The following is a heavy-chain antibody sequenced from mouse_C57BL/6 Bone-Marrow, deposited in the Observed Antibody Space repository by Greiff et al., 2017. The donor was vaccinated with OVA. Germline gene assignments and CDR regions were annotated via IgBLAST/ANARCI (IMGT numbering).Heavy chain of an antibody. CDR1: GYTFTGYW. Sequence: QVQLQQSGAELMKPGASVKLSCTATGYTFTGYWIEWVKQRPGHGLEWIGEILPGSGSTNYNEKFKGNATFTADKSSNTAYMQRSSLTTEDSAIYDCERRGGGNYPYWGQGTLVTVSA. CDR2: ILPGSGST. J-gene: IGHJ3*01. CDR3: ERRGGGNYPY. D-gene: IGHD2-1*01. V-gene: IGHV1-9*01.